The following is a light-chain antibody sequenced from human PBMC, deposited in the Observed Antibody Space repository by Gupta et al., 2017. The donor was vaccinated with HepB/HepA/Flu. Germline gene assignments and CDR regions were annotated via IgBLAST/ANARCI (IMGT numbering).Light chain of an antibody. J-gene: IGKJ5*01. CDR3: QQLNSYPFT. CDR1: HGISSY. V-gene: IGKV1-9*01. Sequence: DIQLTQSPSFLSASVGDRVTITCRASHGISSYLAWYQQKPGKAPKLLIYAASTLQSGVPSRFSDSGSGTEFTLTISSLQPEDFATYYCQQLNSYPFTFGQGTRLEIK. CDR2: AAS.